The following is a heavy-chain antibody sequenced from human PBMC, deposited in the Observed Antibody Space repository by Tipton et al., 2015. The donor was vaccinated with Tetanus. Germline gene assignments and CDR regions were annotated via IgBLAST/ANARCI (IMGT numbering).Heavy chain of an antibody. D-gene: IGHD3-16*01. V-gene: IGHV4-39*02. CDR2: ISYSANT. J-gene: IGHJ4*02. CDR1: GASMRNFTYY. Sequence: TLSLTCTVSGASMRNFTYYWGWIRQSPGKGLEWIGTISYSANTYYNPSLKSRVTISVDTFNSRLSLELTSVTAADTAVYYCARGSRVLGPWFYWGQGTLVTVSS. CDR3: ARGSRVLGPWFY.